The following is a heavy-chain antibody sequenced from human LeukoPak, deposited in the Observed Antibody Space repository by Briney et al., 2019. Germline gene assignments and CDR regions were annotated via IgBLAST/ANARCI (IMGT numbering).Heavy chain of an antibody. CDR1: GDSISNYF. Sequence: SETLSLTCTVSGDSISNYFWSWIRQPAGKGLEWIGRIYASWSTSYNPSLKSRVTMSVDTSKNHFSLNLSSVTAADTAVYYCAGQTSVAGLGYWGQGTLVTVSS. CDR3: AGQTSVAGLGY. V-gene: IGHV4-4*07. CDR2: IYASWST. D-gene: IGHD6-19*01. J-gene: IGHJ4*02.